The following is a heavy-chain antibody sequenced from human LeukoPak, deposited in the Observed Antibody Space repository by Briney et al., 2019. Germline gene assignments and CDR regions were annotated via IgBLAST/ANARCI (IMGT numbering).Heavy chain of an antibody. D-gene: IGHD3-10*01. Sequence: PSQTLSLTCNVSGVSVSDGRYYWTWIRQPPGGGLEWIGYVYSSKNTNYNPSLKSRVTISVDTSKTQISLKLTSVTAADTAVYYCTRGTTLVRGVLRAYYYYYMDVWGKGTTVTVSS. V-gene: IGHV4-61*01. CDR1: GVSVSDGRYY. J-gene: IGHJ6*03. CDR3: TRGTTLVRGVLRAYYYYYMDV. CDR2: VYSSKNT.